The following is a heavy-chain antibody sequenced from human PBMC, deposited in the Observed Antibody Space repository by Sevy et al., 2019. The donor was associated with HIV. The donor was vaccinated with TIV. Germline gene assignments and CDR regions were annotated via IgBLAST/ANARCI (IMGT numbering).Heavy chain of an antibody. D-gene: IGHD3-3*01. Sequence: GGSLRLSCAASGFTFSSYWMSWVRQAPGKGLEWVANIKQDGSEKYYVDSVKGRFTISRDNAKNSLYLQMNSLRAEDTAVYYCVRDDHYDFWGGYYTGIAGFDYWGQGTLVTVSS. CDR2: IKQDGSEK. J-gene: IGHJ4*02. CDR1: GFTFSSYW. V-gene: IGHV3-7*03. CDR3: VRDDHYDFWGGYYTGIAGFDY.